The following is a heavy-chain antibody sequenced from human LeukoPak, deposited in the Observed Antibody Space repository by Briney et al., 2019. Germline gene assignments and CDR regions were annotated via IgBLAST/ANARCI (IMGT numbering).Heavy chain of an antibody. V-gene: IGHV3-74*01. CDR2: INSAGIST. Sequence: GGSLRLSCAASGFTFSSYAMSWVRQAPGKGLVWVSRINSAGISTNYADSAKGRFTISRDNAKNTLYLQMNSLRAEDTAIYYCGRDTATAVDYWGLGTLVTVSS. J-gene: IGHJ4*02. CDR3: GRDTATAVDY. CDR1: GFTFSSYA. D-gene: IGHD4-11*01.